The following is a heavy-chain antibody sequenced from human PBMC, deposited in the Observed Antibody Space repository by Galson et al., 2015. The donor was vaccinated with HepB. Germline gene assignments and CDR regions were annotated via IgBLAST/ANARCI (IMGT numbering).Heavy chain of an antibody. V-gene: IGHV3-7*03. CDR1: GLTFSNLW. CDR2: INPDGSVT. CDR3: AKGAL. Sequence: LRLSCAASGLTFSNLWMSWVRQAPGKGLEWVANINPDGSVTSYVDSVKGRFTISRDNAKDSLFLQMNSLRAEDTAVYYCAKGALWGQGTLVTVSS. D-gene: IGHD4/OR15-4a*01. J-gene: IGHJ4*02.